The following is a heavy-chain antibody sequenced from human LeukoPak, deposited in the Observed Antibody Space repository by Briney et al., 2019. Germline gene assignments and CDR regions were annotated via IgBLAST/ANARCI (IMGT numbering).Heavy chain of an antibody. CDR1: GGSISSYY. Sequence: PSETLSLTCTVSGGSISSYYWSWIRQPPGKGLEWIGYIYYSGSTNYNPSLKSRVTISVDTSKNQFSLKLSSVTAADTAVYYCARCRLGGYYDTRGYYFDYWGQGTLVTVSS. V-gene: IGHV4-59*01. CDR2: IYYSGST. D-gene: IGHD3-22*01. J-gene: IGHJ4*02. CDR3: ARCRLGGYYDTRGYYFDY.